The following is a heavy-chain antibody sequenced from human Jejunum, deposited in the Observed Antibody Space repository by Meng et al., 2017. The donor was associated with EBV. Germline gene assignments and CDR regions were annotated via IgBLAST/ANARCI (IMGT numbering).Heavy chain of an antibody. CDR3: ARRTGDYVVGY. J-gene: IGHJ4*02. CDR2: VHFSGIT. CDR1: GGSFSGYY. D-gene: IGHD2-8*02. V-gene: IGHV4-34*02. Sequence: QVQLQQWGAGLLRTTETLSLTCALYGGSFSGYYWSWGRQPPGRGLEYIGEVHFSGITNYTPSLKSRVTMSVDASKNQFSLRLTSVTAADTAVYYCARRTGDYVVGYWGQGTLVTVSS.